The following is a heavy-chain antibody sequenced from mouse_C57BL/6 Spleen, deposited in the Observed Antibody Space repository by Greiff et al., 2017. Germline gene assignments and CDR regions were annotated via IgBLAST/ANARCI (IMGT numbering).Heavy chain of an antibody. CDR2: IHPNSGST. V-gene: IGHV1-64*01. CDR3: ARCPYWYFDV. Sequence: QVQLQQPGAELVKPGASVKLSCKASGYTFTSYWMNWVKQRPGQGLEWIGMIHPNSGSTNYNEKFKSKATLTVDKTSSTAYMQLSSLTSEDSAVYYCARCPYWYFDVWGTGTTVTVSS. J-gene: IGHJ1*03. CDR1: GYTFTSYW.